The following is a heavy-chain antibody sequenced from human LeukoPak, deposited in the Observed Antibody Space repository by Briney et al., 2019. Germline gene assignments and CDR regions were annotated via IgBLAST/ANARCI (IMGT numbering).Heavy chain of an antibody. CDR2: INQDGSEK. J-gene: IGHJ4*02. CDR1: EFTLSRYW. V-gene: IGHV3-7*01. Sequence: GGSLRLSCAASEFTLSRYWMSWVRQAPGKGLEWVANINQDGSEKYYVDSVKGRFTISRDNAKNSLYLQMNSLRAEDTAVYYCATSDYWGQGILVTVSS. CDR3: ATSDY.